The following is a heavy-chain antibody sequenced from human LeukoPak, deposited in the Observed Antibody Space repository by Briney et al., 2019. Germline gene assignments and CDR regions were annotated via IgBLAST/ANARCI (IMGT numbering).Heavy chain of an antibody. CDR1: GFTFSSYS. Sequence: GGSLRLSCAVSGFTFSSYSMSWVRQAPGKGLEWVSVIHSGGNTFYADSVKGRFTISRDNSKNTLYLQMNSLRAEDTAVYYCARGDIVVVPTAVGSWDYWGQGTLVTVSS. V-gene: IGHV3-53*01. J-gene: IGHJ4*02. D-gene: IGHD2-2*01. CDR3: ARGDIVVVPTAVGSWDY. CDR2: IHSGGNT.